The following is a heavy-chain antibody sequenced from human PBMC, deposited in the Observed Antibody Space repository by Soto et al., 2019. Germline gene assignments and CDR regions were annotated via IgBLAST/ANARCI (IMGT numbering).Heavy chain of an antibody. CDR3: ARVDILTGYLLQNWFDP. Sequence: SETLSLTCTVSGGSISSSSYYWGWIRQPPGKGLEWIGSIYYSGSTYYNPSLKSRVTISVDTSKNQFSLKLSSVTAADTAVYYCARVDILTGYLLQNWFDPWGQGTLVTVSS. V-gene: IGHV4-39*01. J-gene: IGHJ5*02. CDR2: IYYSGST. D-gene: IGHD3-9*01. CDR1: GGSISSSSYY.